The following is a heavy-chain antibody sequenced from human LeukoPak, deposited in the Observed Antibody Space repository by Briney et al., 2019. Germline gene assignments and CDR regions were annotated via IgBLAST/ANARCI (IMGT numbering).Heavy chain of an antibody. D-gene: IGHD5-24*01. V-gene: IGHV5-51*01. CDR1: GYPFTTSW. J-gene: IGHJ4*02. CDR3: AIINHPDGRVY. Sequence: GESLKISCQGFGYPFTTSWIGWVRQLPGKGLEWTAIIYAGNSDAKYSPSFQGQVSISTDRSISAAYLHWSSLKASDTAIYYCAIINHPDGRVYWGQGTLVTVSS. CDR2: IYAGNSDA.